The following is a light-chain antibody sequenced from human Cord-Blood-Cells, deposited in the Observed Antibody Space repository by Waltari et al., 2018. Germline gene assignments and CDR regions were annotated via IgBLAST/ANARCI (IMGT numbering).Light chain of an antibody. V-gene: IGLV3-25*02. J-gene: IGLJ3*02. Sequence: SYELTQPPSVSVSPGQTARITCPGDALPKQYAYCYKQKPGQAPVLVIYKDSERPSGIPERFSGSSSGTTVTLTISGVQAEDEADYYCQSADSSGTPWVFGGGTKLTVL. CDR2: KDS. CDR3: QSADSSGTPWV. CDR1: ALPKQY.